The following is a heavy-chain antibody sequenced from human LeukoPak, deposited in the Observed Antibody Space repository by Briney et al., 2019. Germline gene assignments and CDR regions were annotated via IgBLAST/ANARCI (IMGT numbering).Heavy chain of an antibody. CDR1: GFTFDDYG. V-gene: IGHV3-20*04. CDR2: INWNGGST. CDR3: ARKFQYASSAYNLHFFDF. J-gene: IGHJ4*02. D-gene: IGHD6-6*01. Sequence: GGSLRLSCAVSGFTFDDYGMVWVRQAPGKGLEWVSGINWNGGSTAYADAVRGRFTISRDDTKNSLYLQMKSLRAEDTALYYCARKFQYASSAYNLHFFDFWGQGILVTVSS.